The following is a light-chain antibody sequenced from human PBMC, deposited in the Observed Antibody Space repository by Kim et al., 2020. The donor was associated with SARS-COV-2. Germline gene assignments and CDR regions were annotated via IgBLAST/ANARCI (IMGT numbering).Light chain of an antibody. Sequence: QTASITYSGDKLGDKYASWYQQKPGQSPVVVIFRDNRRPSGIPERFSGSNSGNTATLTISGTQAMDEADYYCQAWDSSIYVFGTGTKVTVL. V-gene: IGLV3-1*01. J-gene: IGLJ1*01. CDR2: RDN. CDR1: KLGDKY. CDR3: QAWDSSIYV.